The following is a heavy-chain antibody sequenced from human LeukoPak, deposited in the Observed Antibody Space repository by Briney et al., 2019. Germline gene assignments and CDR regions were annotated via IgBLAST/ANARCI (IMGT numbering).Heavy chain of an antibody. CDR2: IIPIFGTA. CDR3: ARGGVAAAGDDAFDI. Sequence: GASVKVSCKASGYTFTSYGISWVRQAPGQGLEWMGGIIPIFGTANYAQKFQGRVTITADESTSTAYMELSSLRSEDTAVYYCARGGVAAAGDDAFDIWGQGTMVTVSS. D-gene: IGHD6-13*01. CDR1: GYTFTSYG. V-gene: IGHV1-69*13. J-gene: IGHJ3*02.